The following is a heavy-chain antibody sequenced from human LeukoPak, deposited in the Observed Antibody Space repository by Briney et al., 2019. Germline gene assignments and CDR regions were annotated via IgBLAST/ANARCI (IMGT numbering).Heavy chain of an antibody. Sequence: TSESLSLTCTVSGYSISSGYYWGWIRQPPGKGLEWIGSIYYSGSTYYNPSLKSRVTISLDTSKNQFSLKLSSVTAADTAVYYCARVARSSFSWGQGTLVTVSS. V-gene: IGHV4-38-2*02. J-gene: IGHJ4*02. CDR3: ARVARSSFS. D-gene: IGHD6-13*01. CDR2: IYYSGST. CDR1: GYSISSGYY.